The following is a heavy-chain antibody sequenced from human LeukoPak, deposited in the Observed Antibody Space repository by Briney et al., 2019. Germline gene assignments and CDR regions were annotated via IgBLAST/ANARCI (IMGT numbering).Heavy chain of an antibody. Sequence: SETLSLTCTVSGGSISSYYWSWIRQPPGKGLEWIGYIYHSGTTYYNPSPKSRVTISIDRSKNQFSLKLSSVTAADTAVYYCARGWSGGMDVWGQGTTVTVSS. CDR2: IYHSGTT. CDR3: ARGWSGGMDV. V-gene: IGHV4-59*12. CDR1: GGSISSYY. J-gene: IGHJ6*02. D-gene: IGHD3-3*01.